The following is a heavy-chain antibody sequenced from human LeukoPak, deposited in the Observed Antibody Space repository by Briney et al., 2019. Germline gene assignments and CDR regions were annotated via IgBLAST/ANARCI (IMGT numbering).Heavy chain of an antibody. V-gene: IGHV3-11*04. J-gene: IGHJ4*02. CDR3: ARNSDYYDYSPQSV. D-gene: IGHD3-22*01. CDR2: ISRSGSTK. CDR1: GFTFSDYN. Sequence: PGGSLRLSCAASGFTFSDYNMRWIRQAPGKGLEWVSSISRSGSTKYYADSVKGRFLISRDNSKNMLFLQMNSLIIEDTAVYYCARNSDYYDYSPQSVWGQGTLVIVS.